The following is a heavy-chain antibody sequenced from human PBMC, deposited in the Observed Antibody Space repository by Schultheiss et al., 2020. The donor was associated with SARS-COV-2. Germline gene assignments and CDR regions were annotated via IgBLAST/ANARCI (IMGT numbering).Heavy chain of an antibody. D-gene: IGHD6-19*01. CDR1: GDSMSSKY. J-gene: IGHJ4*02. V-gene: IGHV4-59*12. CDR2: IFYSGTT. Sequence: SETLSLTCTVSGDSMSSKYWSWIRQPPGKGLEWIGFIFYSGTTNYNPSLKSRVTLSVDTSKNQFSLRLSAVTAADTAVYYCARVEAVALFDYWGQGTLVTVSS. CDR3: ARVEAVALFDY.